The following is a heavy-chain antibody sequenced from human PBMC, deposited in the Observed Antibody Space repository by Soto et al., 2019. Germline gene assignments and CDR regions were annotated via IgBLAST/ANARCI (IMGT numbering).Heavy chain of an antibody. V-gene: IGHV1-69*06. CDR2: IIPIFGTA. Sequence: GASVKVSCKASGGTFSSYAISWERQAPGQGLEWMGGIIPIFGTANYAQKFQGRVTITADKSTSTAYMELSSLRSEDTAVYYCARDPVDTAMVYYYYGMDVWGQGTTVTVSS. D-gene: IGHD5-18*01. J-gene: IGHJ6*02. CDR1: GGTFSSYA. CDR3: ARDPVDTAMVYYYYGMDV.